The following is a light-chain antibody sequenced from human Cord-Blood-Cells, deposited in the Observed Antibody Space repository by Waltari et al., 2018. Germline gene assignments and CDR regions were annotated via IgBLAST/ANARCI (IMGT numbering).Light chain of an antibody. Sequence: SYELTQPLSVSVALGQPARITCGGNNIGRKNVHWYQQKPGQAPVLVIYRDSNRPSGIPERFSGSNSGNTATLTISRARAGDEADYYCQVWDSSTVVFGGGTKLTVL. V-gene: IGLV3-9*01. CDR3: QVWDSSTVV. J-gene: IGLJ2*01. CDR2: RDS. CDR1: NIGRKN.